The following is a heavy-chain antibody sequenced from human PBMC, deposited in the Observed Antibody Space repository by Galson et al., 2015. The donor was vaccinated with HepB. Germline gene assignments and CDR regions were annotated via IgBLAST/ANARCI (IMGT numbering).Heavy chain of an antibody. CDR1: GFNFSSYG. CDR2: ISYDGSNK. J-gene: IGHJ6*02. V-gene: IGHV3-30*03. Sequence: SLRLSCAASGFNFSSYGMHWVRQAPGKGLEWVAVISYDGSNKYYADSVKGRFTISRDNSKNTLYLQMNSLRAEDTVVYYCVRNAGVTKPPRYYYYGMDVWGQGTTVTVSS. D-gene: IGHD4-17*01. CDR3: VRNAGVTKPPRYYYYGMDV.